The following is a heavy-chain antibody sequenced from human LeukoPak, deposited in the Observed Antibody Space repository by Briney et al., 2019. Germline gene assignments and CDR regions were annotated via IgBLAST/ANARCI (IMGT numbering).Heavy chain of an antibody. D-gene: IGHD3-10*01. Sequence: TSETLSLTCTVSGGSISSYYLSWIRQPPGKGLEWIGYIYYSGSTNYNPSLKSRVTISVDTSKNQFSLKLSSVTAADTAVYYCARDHYGSGIPTGWFDPWGQGILVTVSS. V-gene: IGHV4-59*01. CDR3: ARDHYGSGIPTGWFDP. CDR2: IYYSGST. CDR1: GGSISSYY. J-gene: IGHJ5*02.